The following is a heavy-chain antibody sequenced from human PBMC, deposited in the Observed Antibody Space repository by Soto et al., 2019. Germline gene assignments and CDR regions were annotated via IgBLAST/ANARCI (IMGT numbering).Heavy chain of an antibody. D-gene: IGHD6-13*01. Sequence: QVQLVESGGGVVQPGRSLRLSCAASGFTFSSYAMHWVRQAPGKGLEWVAVISYEGSNKYYADSVKGRFTISRDNSKNTLYLQMNSLRAEDTAVYYCARDPYSSHYFDHWGQGTLVTVSS. J-gene: IGHJ4*02. CDR2: ISYEGSNK. V-gene: IGHV3-30-3*01. CDR1: GFTFSSYA. CDR3: ARDPYSSHYFDH.